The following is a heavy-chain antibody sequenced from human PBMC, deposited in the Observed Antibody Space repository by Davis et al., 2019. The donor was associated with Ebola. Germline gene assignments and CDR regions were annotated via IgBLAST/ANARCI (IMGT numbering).Heavy chain of an antibody. J-gene: IGHJ6*02. Sequence: MPGGSLRLSCAVYGGSFSGYYWSWIRQPPGKGLEWIGEINHSGSTNYNPSLKSRVTISVDKSKNQFSLKLSSVTAADTAVYYCAIRNYDFWSGYYYYYYGMDVWGQGTTVTVSS. CDR3: AIRNYDFWSGYYYYYYGMDV. CDR2: INHSGST. CDR1: GGSFSGYY. D-gene: IGHD3-3*01. V-gene: IGHV4-34*01.